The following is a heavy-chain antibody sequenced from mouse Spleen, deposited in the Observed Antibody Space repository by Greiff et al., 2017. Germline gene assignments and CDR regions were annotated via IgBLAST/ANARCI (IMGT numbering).Heavy chain of an antibody. Sequence: VQLQQSGPELVKPGASVKISCKASGYSFTGYYMNWVKQSPEKSLEWIGEINPSTGGTTYNQKFKAKATLTVDKSSSTAYMQLKSLTSEDSAVYYCARGGILRLLDYWGQGTTLTVSS. J-gene: IGHJ2*01. V-gene: IGHV1-42*01. D-gene: IGHD1-2*01. CDR1: GYSFTGYY. CDR3: ARGGILRLLDY. CDR2: INPSTGGT.